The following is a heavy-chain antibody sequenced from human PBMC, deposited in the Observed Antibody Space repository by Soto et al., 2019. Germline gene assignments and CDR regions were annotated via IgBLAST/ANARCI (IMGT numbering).Heavy chain of an antibody. D-gene: IGHD2-8*01. V-gene: IGHV3-53*02. J-gene: IGHJ4*02. Sequence: EVQLVETGGGLIQPGGSLRLSCAAYGFSVGSNYMTWVRQSPGKGLEWVSLIYSNGDTDYADSVKGRFSISRDNFKNTLYLQMNTLRAEDTAVYHCARKSDSSPVPEADGVWGRGTLVTVSS. CDR3: ARKSDSSPVPEADGV. CDR2: IYSNGDT. CDR1: GFSVGSNY.